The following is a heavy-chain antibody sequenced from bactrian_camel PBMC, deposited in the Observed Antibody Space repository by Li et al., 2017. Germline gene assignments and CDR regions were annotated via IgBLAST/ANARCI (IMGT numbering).Heavy chain of an antibody. Sequence: QLVESGGGSVQAGGSLTLTCTASGYTFSDPCVGWVRQVPGKEREGVAASDGDGTTDYSDSVRGRVTISRDNAKNILYLQMHSLKPEDTAMYYCAARSVEWCPSSNIGSGNGHTLLAGTLLAGARGPRSPSP. CDR1: GYTFSDPC. CDR3: AARSVEWCPSSNIGSGNGHTLLAGTLLA. CDR2: SDGDGTT. D-gene: IGHD1*01. V-gene: IGHV3S9*01. J-gene: IGHJ6*01.